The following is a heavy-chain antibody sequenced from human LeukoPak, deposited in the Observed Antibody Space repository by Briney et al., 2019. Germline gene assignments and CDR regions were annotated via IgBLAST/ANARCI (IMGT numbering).Heavy chain of an antibody. Sequence: SETLSLTCTVSGGSISSYYWSWIRQPPGKGLEWIGYIYYSGSTNYNPSPKSRVTISVDTSKNQFSLKLSSVTAADTAVYYCARYSSGLLDYWGQGTLVTVSS. CDR3: ARYSSGLLDY. D-gene: IGHD6-19*01. J-gene: IGHJ4*02. CDR1: GGSISSYY. V-gene: IGHV4-59*01. CDR2: IYYSGST.